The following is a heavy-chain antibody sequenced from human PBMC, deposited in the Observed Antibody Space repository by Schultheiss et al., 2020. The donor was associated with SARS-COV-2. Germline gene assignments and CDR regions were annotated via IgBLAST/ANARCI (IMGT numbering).Heavy chain of an antibody. CDR1: GFTFSDHY. V-gene: IGHV3-23*01. Sequence: GGSLRLSCAASGFTFSDHYMDWVRQAPGKGLEWVSAISGSGGSTYYADSVKGRFTISRDNAKNTLYLQMNSLRAEDTAVYYCARDGISSSFDYWGQGTLVTVSS. CDR3: ARDGISSSFDY. D-gene: IGHD6-13*01. CDR2: ISGSGGST. J-gene: IGHJ4*02.